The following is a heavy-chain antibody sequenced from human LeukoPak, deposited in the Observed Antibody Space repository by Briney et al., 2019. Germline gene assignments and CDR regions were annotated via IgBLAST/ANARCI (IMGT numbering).Heavy chain of an antibody. D-gene: IGHD6-19*01. CDR1: GFTFSTYA. CDR2: IGGGGGGT. J-gene: IGHJ4*02. Sequence: WGSLRLSCAASGFTFSTYAMSWVRQAPGKGLEWVSTIGGGGGGTYYADSVKGRFTISRDTSKNTLFLQMNSLRAEDTAVYYCARNDFGSGWLGDNWGQGTLVTVFS. CDR3: ARNDFGSGWLGDN. V-gene: IGHV3-23*01.